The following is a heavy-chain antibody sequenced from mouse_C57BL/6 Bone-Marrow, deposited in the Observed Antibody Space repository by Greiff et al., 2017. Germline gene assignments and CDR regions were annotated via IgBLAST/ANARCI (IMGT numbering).Heavy chain of an antibody. D-gene: IGHD1-2*01. Sequence: VQLVESGAELAKPGASVKLSCKASGYTFTSYWMHWVKQRPGQGLEWIGYINPSSGYTKYNQKFKDKATLTADKSSSTAYMQLSSLTYEDSAVYDCSSSFYGTAWFAYWGQGTLVTVSA. CDR1: GYTFTSYW. V-gene: IGHV1-7*01. CDR3: SSSFYGTAWFAY. J-gene: IGHJ3*01. CDR2: INPSSGYT.